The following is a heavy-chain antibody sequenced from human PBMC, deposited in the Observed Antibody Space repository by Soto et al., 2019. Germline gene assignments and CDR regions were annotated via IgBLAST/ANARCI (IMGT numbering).Heavy chain of an antibody. CDR3: ARESIYCSSTSFTSMYYYYGMDV. J-gene: IGHJ6*02. D-gene: IGHD2-2*01. CDR1: GGTFSSYT. V-gene: IGHV1-69*04. CDR2: IIPILGIA. Sequence: SVKVSCKASGGTFSSYTISWVRQAPGQGLEWMGRIIPILGIANYAQKFQGRVTITADKSTSTAYMELSSLRSEDTAVYYCARESIYCSSTSFTSMYYYYGMDVWGQ.